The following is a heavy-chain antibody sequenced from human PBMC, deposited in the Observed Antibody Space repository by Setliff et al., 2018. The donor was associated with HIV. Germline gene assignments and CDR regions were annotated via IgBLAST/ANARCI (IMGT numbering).Heavy chain of an antibody. CDR1: GFTFSNYG. Sequence: GESLRLSCAASGFTFSNYGMHWVRQAPGKGLEWVAVIWYDGSNQNYADSVKGRLTVSRDNSNNTLYLQMNSLTPEDTAVYHCARYSSSWHTFDYWGPGTQVTVSS. CDR2: IWYDGSNQ. D-gene: IGHD6-13*01. CDR3: ARYSSSWHTFDY. V-gene: IGHV3-33*01. J-gene: IGHJ4*02.